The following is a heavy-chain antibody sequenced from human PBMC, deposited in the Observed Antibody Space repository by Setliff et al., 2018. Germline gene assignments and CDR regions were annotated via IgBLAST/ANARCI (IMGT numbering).Heavy chain of an antibody. CDR2: ISYRGST. Sequence: TSETLSLTCTVSGGSIRGFYWNWIRQPPGKELEWIGSISYRGSTHDNPSLRSRVTMSVDTSKSHFSLTLRSLTAADTAVYYCARMAVRVASRPSSPLDYYYYMDLWGKGATVTVSS. D-gene: IGHD6-6*01. CDR1: GGSIRGFY. CDR3: ARMAVRVASRPSSPLDYYYYMDL. V-gene: IGHV4-59*04. J-gene: IGHJ6*03.